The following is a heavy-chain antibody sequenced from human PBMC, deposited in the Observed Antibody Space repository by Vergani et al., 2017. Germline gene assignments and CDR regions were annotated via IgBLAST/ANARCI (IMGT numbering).Heavy chain of an antibody. CDR3: ARGRNALRGYYYYYMDV. D-gene: IGHD3-16*01. J-gene: IGHJ6*03. Sequence: EVQLVESGGGLVKPGGSLRLSCAASGFTFSSYSMNWVRQAPGKGLEWVSSISSSSSYIYYADSVKGRFTISRDNAKNSLYLQMNSLRAEDTAVYYCARGRNALRGYYYYYMDVGGNGTTVTVSS. CDR1: GFTFSSYS. CDR2: ISSSSSYI. V-gene: IGHV3-21*01.